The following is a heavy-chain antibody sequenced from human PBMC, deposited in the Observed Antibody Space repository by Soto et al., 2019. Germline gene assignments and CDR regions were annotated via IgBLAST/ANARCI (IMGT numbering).Heavy chain of an antibody. J-gene: IGHJ4*02. D-gene: IGHD2-2*01. CDR1: GGSISSYY. Sequence: PSETLSLTCTVSGGSISSYYWSWIRQPPGKGLEWIGYIYYSGSTNYNPSLKSRVTISVDTSKNQFSLKLSSVTAAETAVYYCARGLHCSSTSCPFDYWGQGTLVTVSS. V-gene: IGHV4-59*01. CDR3: ARGLHCSSTSCPFDY. CDR2: IYYSGST.